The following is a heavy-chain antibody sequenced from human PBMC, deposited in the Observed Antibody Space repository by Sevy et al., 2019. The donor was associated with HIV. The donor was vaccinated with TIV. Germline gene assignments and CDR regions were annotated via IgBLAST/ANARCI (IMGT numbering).Heavy chain of an antibody. V-gene: IGHV1-46*01. CDR3: AIPGFSGYDGVDQ. Sequence: ASVKVSCKASGYTFTSYSIHWVRQAPGQGLEWMGIINPSGGSTTYAQMFQGRVTLPRDKSTSTVFLDLSSLRSDDMALYYCAIPGFSGYDGVDQWGQGTLVTVSS. J-gene: IGHJ4*02. CDR2: INPSGGST. CDR1: GYTFTSYS. D-gene: IGHD5-12*01.